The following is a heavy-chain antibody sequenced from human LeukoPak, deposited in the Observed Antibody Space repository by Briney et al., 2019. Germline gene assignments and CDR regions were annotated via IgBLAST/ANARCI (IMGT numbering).Heavy chain of an antibody. V-gene: IGHV7-4-1*02. D-gene: IGHD4-23*01. Sequence: ASVKVSCKASGYTFTSYAMNWMRQAPGQGLEWMGWITTNTGNPTYAQGFTGRFVFSLDTSVSTAYLQISSLQTEDTAVYYCAREGYGGLIDFWGQGALVTVSS. CDR2: ITTNTGNP. CDR1: GYTFTSYA. J-gene: IGHJ4*02. CDR3: AREGYGGLIDF.